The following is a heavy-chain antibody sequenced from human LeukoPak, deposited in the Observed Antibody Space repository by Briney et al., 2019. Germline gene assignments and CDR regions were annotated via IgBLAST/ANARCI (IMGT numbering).Heavy chain of an antibody. J-gene: IGHJ1*01. Sequence: GGSLRLSCGASGFSFSSYGMHWVRQAPGKGLEGVAVISFDGGNKYYADSVKGRFTISRDNSKNTLYLQMSSLRPEDTAAYYCAKEHIVLVTAKYEYFQDWGQGTLVTVSS. V-gene: IGHV3-30*18. CDR2: ISFDGGNK. CDR3: AKEHIVLVTAKYEYFQD. CDR1: GFSFSSYG. D-gene: IGHD2-21*02.